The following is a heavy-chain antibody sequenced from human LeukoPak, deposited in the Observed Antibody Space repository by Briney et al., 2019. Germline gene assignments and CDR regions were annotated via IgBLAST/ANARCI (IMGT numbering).Heavy chain of an antibody. D-gene: IGHD3-3*01. V-gene: IGHV3-7*03. J-gene: IGHJ6*02. CDR3: ARVVLDYDFWSGPSYYYYGMDV. CDR2: IKQDGSEK. Sequence: GGSLRLSCAASGFTFSSYWMSWVRQAPGKGLEWVANIKQDGSEKYYVDSVKGRFTISRDNGKNSLYLQMNSLRAEDTGVYYCARVVLDYDFWSGPSYYYYGMDVWGQGTTATVSS. CDR1: GFTFSSYW.